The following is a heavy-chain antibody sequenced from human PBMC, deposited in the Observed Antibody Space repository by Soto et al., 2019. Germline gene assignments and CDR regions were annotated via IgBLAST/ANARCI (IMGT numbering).Heavy chain of an antibody. D-gene: IGHD3-22*01. CDR2: TYPSDSDA. J-gene: IGHJ4*02. Sequence: EVQLVQSGAEVKKPGECLKISCKASGYSFISYWIGWVRQMPGKGLEWMGITYPSDSDATYSPSFQGQVTISVDKSITTAYLQWSSLKASDTAIYFCARWQDYSDSNGYYADYWGQGTLVTVSS. V-gene: IGHV5-51*01. CDR3: ARWQDYSDSNGYYADY. CDR1: GYSFISYW.